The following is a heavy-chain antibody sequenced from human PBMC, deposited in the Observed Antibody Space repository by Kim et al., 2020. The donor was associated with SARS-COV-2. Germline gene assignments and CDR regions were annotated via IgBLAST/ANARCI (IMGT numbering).Heavy chain of an antibody. CDR2: ISYDGSNK. CDR3: ARDRGQGWIQLWDLDY. D-gene: IGHD5-18*01. Sequence: GGSLRLSCAASGFTFSSYAMHWVRQAPGKGLEWVAVISYDGSNKYYADSVKGRFTISRDNSKNTLYLQMNSLRAEDTAVYYCARDRGQGWIQLWDLDYWGQGTLVTVSS. CDR1: GFTFSSYA. V-gene: IGHV3-30*04. J-gene: IGHJ4*02.